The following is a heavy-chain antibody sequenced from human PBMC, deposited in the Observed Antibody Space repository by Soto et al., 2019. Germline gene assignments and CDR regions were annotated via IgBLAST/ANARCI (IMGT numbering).Heavy chain of an antibody. J-gene: IGHJ4*02. D-gene: IGHD5-18*01. CDR1: GGTFSSCA. CDR3: ARVRIQLWLVAPNFDY. CDR2: IIPIFGTA. V-gene: IGHV1-69*13. Sequence: ASVKVSCKASGGTFSSCAISWVRQAPGQGLEWMGGIIPIFGTANYAQKFQGRVTITADESTSTAYMELSSLRSEDTAVYYCARVRIQLWLVAPNFDYWGQGTLVTVSS.